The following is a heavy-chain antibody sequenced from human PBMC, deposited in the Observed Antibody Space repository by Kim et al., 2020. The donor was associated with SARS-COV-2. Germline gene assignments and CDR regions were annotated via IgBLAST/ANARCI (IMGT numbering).Heavy chain of an antibody. CDR3: ARYSSSWYDDFDY. V-gene: IGHV4-59*01. J-gene: IGHJ4*02. CDR2: IYYSGST. CDR1: GGSISSYY. Sequence: SETLSLTCTVSGGSISSYYWSWIRQPPGKGLEWIGYIYYSGSTNYNPSLKSRVTISVDTSKNQFSLKLSSVTAADTAVYYCARYSSSWYDDFDYWGQGTLVTISS. D-gene: IGHD6-13*01.